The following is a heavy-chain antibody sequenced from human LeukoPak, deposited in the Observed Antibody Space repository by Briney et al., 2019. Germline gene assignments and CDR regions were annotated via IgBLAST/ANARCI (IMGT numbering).Heavy chain of an antibody. J-gene: IGHJ4*02. Sequence: GGSLRLSCAASGFTFTTYSMNWVRQAPGKGLEWVSSISSSSTYIYYADSVKGRFTIPRDNAKNSLYLQMNSLRAEDTALYYCAPSYGSGSYPLDFWGQGTLVTVSS. CDR2: ISSSSTYI. D-gene: IGHD3-10*01. V-gene: IGHV3-21*01. CDR3: APSYGSGSYPLDF. CDR1: GFTFTTYS.